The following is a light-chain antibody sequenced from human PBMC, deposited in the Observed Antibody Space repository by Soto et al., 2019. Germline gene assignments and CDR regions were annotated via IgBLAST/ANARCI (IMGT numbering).Light chain of an antibody. CDR3: CSYTGSSTSV. CDR1: SSDVGGYNY. J-gene: IGLJ3*02. V-gene: IGLV2-11*01. Sequence: QSALTQPRSVSGSPGQSVTISCTGTSSDVGGYNYVSWYQQHPGKAPKLMIYDVSKRPSGVPDRFSGSKSGNTASLTISWLQAEDEADYYCCSYTGSSTSVFGGGTKLTVL. CDR2: DVS.